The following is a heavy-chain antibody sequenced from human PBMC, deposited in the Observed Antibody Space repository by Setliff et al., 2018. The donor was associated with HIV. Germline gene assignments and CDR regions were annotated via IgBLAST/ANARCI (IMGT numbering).Heavy chain of an antibody. V-gene: IGHV3-7*03. CDR3: ARDTGWKIDI. D-gene: IGHD1-1*01. CDR1: GFTFNTYW. J-gene: IGHJ3*02. Sequence: GGSLRLSCAASGFTFNTYWMTWVRQAPGKGLEWVANMNQNGGDKTHVGSVRGRFTISRDNSKSSLYLQMNSLRAEDTAVYYCARDTGWKIDIWGQGTMVTVSS. CDR2: MNQNGGDK.